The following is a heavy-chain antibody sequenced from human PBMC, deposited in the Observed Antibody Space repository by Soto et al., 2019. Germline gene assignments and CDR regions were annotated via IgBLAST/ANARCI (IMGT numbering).Heavy chain of an antibody. J-gene: IGHJ4*02. V-gene: IGHV1-18*01. D-gene: IGHD3-10*01. Sequence: QVQLVQSGAEVKKPGASVKVSYKASGYTFTSYGISWVRQAPGQGLEWMGWISAYNGNTNYAQKLQGRVTMTTDTSTSTAYMELRSLRSDDTAVYYCARDVEVLWFGSRGFDYWGQGTLVTVSS. CDR2: ISAYNGNT. CDR3: ARDVEVLWFGSRGFDY. CDR1: GYTFTSYG.